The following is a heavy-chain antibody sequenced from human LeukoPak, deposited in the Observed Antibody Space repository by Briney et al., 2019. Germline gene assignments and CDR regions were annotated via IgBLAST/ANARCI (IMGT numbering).Heavy chain of an antibody. D-gene: IGHD5-18*01. Sequence: GGSLRLSCAASGFTFSSYSMNWVRQAPGKGLEWVSSISSSSSYIYYADSVKGRFTISRDNAKNSLYLQMNSLRAEDTAVYYCARDKHSCGDRDAFDIWGQGKMVTVSS. CDR2: ISSSSSYI. J-gene: IGHJ3*02. V-gene: IGHV3-21*01. CDR1: GFTFSSYS. CDR3: ARDKHSCGDRDAFDI.